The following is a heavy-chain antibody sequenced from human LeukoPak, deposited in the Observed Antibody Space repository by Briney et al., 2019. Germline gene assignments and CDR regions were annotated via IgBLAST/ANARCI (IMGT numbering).Heavy chain of an antibody. Sequence: GGSLRLSCVASGFTFSSYAMSWFRQAPGKGLEWVSTISSSGSSTYYADSVKGRFTISRDNSKNTLYLQMGSLRAEDMAVYYCARVNDYRTYYYYGMDVWGQGTTVTVSS. V-gene: IGHV3-23*01. CDR1: GFTFSSYA. CDR3: ARVNDYRTYYYYGMDV. D-gene: IGHD4-11*01. J-gene: IGHJ6*02. CDR2: ISSSGSST.